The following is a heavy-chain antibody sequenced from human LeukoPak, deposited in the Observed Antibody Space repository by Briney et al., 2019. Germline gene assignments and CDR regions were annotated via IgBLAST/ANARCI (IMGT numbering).Heavy chain of an antibody. Sequence: GGSLRLSCAASGFTFSSYAMSWVRQAPRKGLEWVSGISGSGGSTYYADSVKGRFTISRDNSKNTLYLQMNSLRAEDTAVYYCAKDVNYYDRSLDYWGQGTLVTVSS. J-gene: IGHJ4*02. CDR2: ISGSGGST. D-gene: IGHD3-10*02. CDR3: AKDVNYYDRSLDY. CDR1: GFTFSSYA. V-gene: IGHV3-23*01.